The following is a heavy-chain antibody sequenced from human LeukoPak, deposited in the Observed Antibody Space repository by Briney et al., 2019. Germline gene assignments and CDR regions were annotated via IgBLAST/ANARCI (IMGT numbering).Heavy chain of an antibody. CDR1: GFTFSSYG. CDR2: IKEDGSEK. Sequence: QTGGSLRLSCVASGFTFSSYGLKWVRQAPGKGLEWVTSIKEDGSEKYYVDSVKGRFTISKDNAKNSLYLQMNSLRAEDTAVYYCARDGSVNWNYWFDPWGQGTLVTVSS. V-gene: IGHV3-7*01. CDR3: ARDGSVNWNYWFDP. J-gene: IGHJ5*02. D-gene: IGHD1-7*01.